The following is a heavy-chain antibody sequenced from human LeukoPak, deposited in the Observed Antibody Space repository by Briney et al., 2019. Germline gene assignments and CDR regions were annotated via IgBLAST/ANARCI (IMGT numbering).Heavy chain of an antibody. J-gene: IGHJ4*02. Sequence: GGSLRLSCSASGFTFSSYGMHWVRQAPGKELEWVAFIRYDGINKYYAHSVKGRLTISRDKSKNTLYLQMNSLRAEDTAVYYCAKDGDYATAGTFDYWGQGTLVTVSS. CDR2: IRYDGINK. CDR3: AKDGDYATAGTFDY. D-gene: IGHD4-17*01. CDR1: GFTFSSYG. V-gene: IGHV3-30*02.